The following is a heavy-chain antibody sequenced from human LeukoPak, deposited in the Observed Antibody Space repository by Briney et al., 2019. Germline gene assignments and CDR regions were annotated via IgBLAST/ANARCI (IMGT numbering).Heavy chain of an antibody. D-gene: IGHD2-15*01. Sequence: PGGSLRLSCAASGFTFSKYAMSWVRQAPGKGLEWVSILDGSGRHIYYADSVQGRFTISRDNSMDTDYLQMNSLRVEDTAVYYCAIDPIDATAFWGQGTLVTVSS. J-gene: IGHJ4*02. V-gene: IGHV3-23*01. CDR2: LDGSGRHI. CDR1: GFTFSKYA. CDR3: AIDPIDATAF.